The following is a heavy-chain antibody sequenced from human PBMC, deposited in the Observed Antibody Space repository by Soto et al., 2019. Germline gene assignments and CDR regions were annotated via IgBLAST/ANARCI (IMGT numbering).Heavy chain of an antibody. J-gene: IGHJ6*02. CDR2: ITWNGGNT. V-gene: IGHV3-43*01. Sequence: GSLRLSCAASGFRFDDYNIHWVRQAPGKGLEWVSLITWNGGNTYYADSVKGRFTISRDGTTESVSLQMTSLKREDTGLYYCARETLSFGSALDVWGQGTMVTVSS. CDR1: GFRFDDYN. CDR3: ARETLSFGSALDV. D-gene: IGHD3-3*01.